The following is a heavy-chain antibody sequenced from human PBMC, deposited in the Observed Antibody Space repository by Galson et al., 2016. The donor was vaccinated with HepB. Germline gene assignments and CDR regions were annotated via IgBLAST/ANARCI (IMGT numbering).Heavy chain of an antibody. CDR3: ARLGFDLSTGSPPGWFDP. D-gene: IGHD3-9*01. J-gene: IGHJ5*02. CDR2: IFPDDSDS. Sequence: QSGAEVKKPGESLKISCKGSGYSFSNYWIVWVRQMPGKGLEWMGIIFPDDSDSKYSPSFEGHVTISADKSINTVYLQWNSPRASDTPMYYCARLGFDLSTGSPPGWFDPWGQGTLVTVSS. CDR1: GYSFSNYW. V-gene: IGHV5-51*01.